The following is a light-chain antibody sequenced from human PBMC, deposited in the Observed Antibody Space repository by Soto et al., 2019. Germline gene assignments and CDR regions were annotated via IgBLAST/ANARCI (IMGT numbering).Light chain of an antibody. CDR3: LQYGSSPRT. J-gene: IGKJ1*01. CDR1: QSVSNNY. Sequence: EIVLTQSPGTLSLSPGERATLSCRASQSVSNNYLTWYQQKPGQAPRLLIYGASSSATGIPDRFSGYGSGTDFTLTISRLEPEDFAVYYCLQYGSSPRTFGQGTKVEIK. V-gene: IGKV3-20*01. CDR2: GAS.